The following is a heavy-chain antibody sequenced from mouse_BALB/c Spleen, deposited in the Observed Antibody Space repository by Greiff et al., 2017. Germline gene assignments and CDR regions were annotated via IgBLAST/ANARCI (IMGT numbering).Heavy chain of an antibody. CDR1: GYTFTSYY. CDR2: IYPGNVNT. V-gene: IGHV1S56*01. J-gene: IGHJ1*01. D-gene: IGHD1-1*01. CDR3: AVVATRYFDV. Sequence: QVQLQQSGPELVKPGASVRISCKASGYTFTSYYIHWVKQRPGQGLEWIGWIYPGNVNTKYNEKFKGKATLTADKSSSTAYMQLSSLTSEDSAVYFCAVVATRYFDVWGAGTTVTVSS.